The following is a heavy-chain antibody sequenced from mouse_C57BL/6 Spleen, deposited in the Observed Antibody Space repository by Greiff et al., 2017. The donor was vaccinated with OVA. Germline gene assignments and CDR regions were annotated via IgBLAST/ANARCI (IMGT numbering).Heavy chain of an antibody. D-gene: IGHD1-1*01. Sequence: VQLKQSGPELVKPGASVKISCKASGYSFTGYYMHWVKQSSEKSLEWIGEINPSTGGTSYNQKFKGKVTLTVDKSSSTAYMQLKSLTSEDSAVYYCARSRTGGSSSYAMDYWGQGTSVTVSS. J-gene: IGHJ4*01. CDR3: ARSRTGGSSSYAMDY. V-gene: IGHV1-43*01. CDR1: GYSFTGYY. CDR2: INPSTGGT.